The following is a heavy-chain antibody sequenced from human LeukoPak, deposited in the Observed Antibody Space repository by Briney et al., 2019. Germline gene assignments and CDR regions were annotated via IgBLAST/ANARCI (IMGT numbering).Heavy chain of an antibody. V-gene: IGHV4-59*01. CDR2: LYYTGST. D-gene: IGHD3-10*01. CDR3: AKDRWVRGPYGMDV. J-gene: IGHJ6*02. CDR1: GGSFSGYY. Sequence: SETLSLTCAVYGGSFSGYYWSWIRQPPGKGLEWIGYLYYTGSTNYNPSLKSRVTISVDRSKNQFSLKMYSVTAADTAVYYCAKDRWVRGPYGMDVWGQGTTVTVS.